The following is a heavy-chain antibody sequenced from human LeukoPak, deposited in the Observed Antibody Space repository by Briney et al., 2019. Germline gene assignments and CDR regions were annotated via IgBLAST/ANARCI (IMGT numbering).Heavy chain of an antibody. Sequence: ASVKVSCKTSGYTFTSSDINWVRQATGQGLEWMGWMNPNSGNTDYAQKFQGRVTITRNTSISTAYMELSSLRSEDTAVYYCARGDGNFYYYFMDVWGKGTTVTVSS. J-gene: IGHJ6*03. D-gene: IGHD4-17*01. CDR2: MNPNSGNT. V-gene: IGHV1-8*03. CDR3: ARGDGNFYYYFMDV. CDR1: GYTFTSSD.